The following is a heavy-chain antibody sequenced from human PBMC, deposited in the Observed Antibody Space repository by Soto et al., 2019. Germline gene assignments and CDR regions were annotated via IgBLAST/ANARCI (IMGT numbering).Heavy chain of an antibody. CDR1: GFIFTTYS. Sequence: GGSLRLSCAASGFIFTTYSMNWVRQVPGKGLEWVSYISIGSSSILYADSVKGRFTISRDNAKNSLYLQMNSLRDEDTAVYYCARDLRAAPNAFDYWGQGTLVTVSS. CDR3: ARDLRAAPNAFDY. CDR2: ISIGSSSI. J-gene: IGHJ4*02. V-gene: IGHV3-48*02. D-gene: IGHD6-6*01.